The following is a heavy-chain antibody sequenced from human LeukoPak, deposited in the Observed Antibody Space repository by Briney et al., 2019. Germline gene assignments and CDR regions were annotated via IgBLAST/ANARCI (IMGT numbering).Heavy chain of an antibody. J-gene: IGHJ4*02. CDR3: ASLKTYYYDSSGYYYKDY. Sequence: PSETLSLTCSVSGGPISSSNYYWGWIRQPPGKGLEWIGNIYYSGNTYYNPSLKSRVTISVDTSKNQFSLKLSSVTAADTAVYYCASLKTYYYDSSGYYYKDYWGQGTLVTVSS. D-gene: IGHD3-22*01. CDR1: GGPISSSNYY. V-gene: IGHV4-39*07. CDR2: IYYSGNT.